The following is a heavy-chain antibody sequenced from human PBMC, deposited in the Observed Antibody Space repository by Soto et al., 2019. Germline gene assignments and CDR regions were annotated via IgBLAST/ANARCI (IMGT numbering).Heavy chain of an antibody. J-gene: IGHJ3*02. CDR2: IYSRGNT. Sequence: EVQLVESGGGLIQPGGSLRLSCAASGFTVSSNYMSWVRQAPGQGLEWVSVIYSRGNTYYTDSVKGRFTISRDNSKNTLYLQMNSLRAEDTAVYYWARDRPAANNVAFDIWGQGTMVTVSS. CDR3: ARDRPAANNVAFDI. V-gene: IGHV3-53*01. CDR1: GFTVSSNY. D-gene: IGHD2-2*01.